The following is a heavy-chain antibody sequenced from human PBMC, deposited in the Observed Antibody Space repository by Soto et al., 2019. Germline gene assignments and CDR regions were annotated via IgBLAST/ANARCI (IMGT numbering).Heavy chain of an antibody. J-gene: IGHJ4*02. V-gene: IGHV4-59*11. Sequence: SETLSLTCTVSGDSINGPAWGWLRQPPGKALEWIGHLYSTGTIQYNPSLKGRISMSIDKPRNDFSLRLSSVTAAETAIYYCARYYFPDRAFDSWGQGTIVTVYS. D-gene: IGHD1-26*01. CDR1: GDSINGPA. CDR3: ARYYFPDRAFDS. CDR2: LYSTGTI.